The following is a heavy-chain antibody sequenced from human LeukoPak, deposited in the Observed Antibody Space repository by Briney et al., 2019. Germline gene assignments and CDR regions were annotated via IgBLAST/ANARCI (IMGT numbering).Heavy chain of an antibody. Sequence: GGSLRLSCAASGFTVSSKYMSWVRQAPGKGLEWVSVIYSGGSTYYADSVKGRFTISRDNSKNTLYLQMNSLRAEDTAVYYCARESSGWSGFDYWGQGTLVTVSS. CDR3: ARESSGWSGFDY. J-gene: IGHJ4*02. CDR1: GFTVSSKY. CDR2: IYSGGST. D-gene: IGHD6-19*01. V-gene: IGHV3-53*01.